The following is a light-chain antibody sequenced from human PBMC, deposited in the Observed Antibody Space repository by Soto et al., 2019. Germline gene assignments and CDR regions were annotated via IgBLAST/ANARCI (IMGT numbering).Light chain of an antibody. CDR3: CSYVGSSILM. Sequence: QSALTQPASGSGSPGQSITISCTGTSSDVGSYNLVSWYQQLPGKAPKLIIYEVNERPSGISDRFSGSKSGNTASLTISGLQGEDEADYYCCSYVGSSILMFGGGTKLTVL. J-gene: IGLJ3*02. V-gene: IGLV2-23*02. CDR1: SSDVGSYNL. CDR2: EVN.